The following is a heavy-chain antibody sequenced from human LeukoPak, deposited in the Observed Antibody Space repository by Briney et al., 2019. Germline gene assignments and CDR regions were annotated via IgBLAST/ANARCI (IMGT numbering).Heavy chain of an antibody. CDR2: TNEDESAK. CDR1: GFSFRNSW. Sequence: GESLRLSCAASGFSFRNSWMAWVRQAPGKGLEWVALTNEDESAKYYVDSVKGRFTISRDNAKNSLFLQMNSLRDEDTAMYYCARGANRAYDIWGHGTMVTVSS. CDR3: ARGANRAYDI. V-gene: IGHV3-7*01. J-gene: IGHJ3*02.